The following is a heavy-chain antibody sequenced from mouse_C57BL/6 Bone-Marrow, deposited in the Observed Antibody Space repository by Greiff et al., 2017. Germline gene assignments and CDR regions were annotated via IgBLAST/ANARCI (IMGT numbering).Heavy chain of an antibody. CDR1: GYTFTSYG. CDR3: AREGAYYGDYDFAY. CDR2: IYPRSGNT. Sequence: QVQLQQSGAELARPGASVKLSCKASGYTFTSYGISWVKQRTGQGLEWIGEIYPRSGNTYYNEKFKGKATLTADKSSSTAYMELRSLTSEDSAVYFCAREGAYYGDYDFAYWGQGTLVTVSA. D-gene: IGHD2-13*01. V-gene: IGHV1-81*01. J-gene: IGHJ3*01.